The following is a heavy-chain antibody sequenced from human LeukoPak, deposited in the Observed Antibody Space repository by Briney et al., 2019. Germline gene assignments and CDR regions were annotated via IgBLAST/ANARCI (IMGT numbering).Heavy chain of an antibody. J-gene: IGHJ4*02. D-gene: IGHD3-3*01. Sequence: PGGSLRLSCAASGLTVSSNYMSWVRQAPGKGLEWVSVIYSGDNTFYADSVKGRFTISRDNSKNTLYLQINSLRAEDTAMYYCARHTNDLWSGFDYWGQGTLVTVSS. CDR3: ARHTNDLWSGFDY. CDR1: GLTVSSNY. V-gene: IGHV3-53*01. CDR2: IYSGDNT.